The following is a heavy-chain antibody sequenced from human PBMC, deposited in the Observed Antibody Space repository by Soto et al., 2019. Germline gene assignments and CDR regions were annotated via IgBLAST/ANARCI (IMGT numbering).Heavy chain of an antibody. V-gene: IGHV3-49*03. CDR3: TRNPTVTTAPPYYYYYYYMDV. D-gene: IGHD4-17*01. J-gene: IGHJ6*03. CDR2: IRSKAYGGTT. CDR1: GFTFGDYA. Sequence: GESLKISCTASGFTFGDYAMSWFRQAPGKGLEWVGFIRSKAYGGTTEYAASVKGRFTISRDDSKSIAYLQMNSLKTEDTAVYYCTRNPTVTTAPPYYYYYYYMDVWGKGTTVTVSS.